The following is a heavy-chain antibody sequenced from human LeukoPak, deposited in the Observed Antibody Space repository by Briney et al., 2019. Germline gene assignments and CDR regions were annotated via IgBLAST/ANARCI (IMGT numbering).Heavy chain of an antibody. D-gene: IGHD2-2*01. CDR2: MNPNSGNT. CDR1: GYTFTSYD. Sequence: ASVKVSCKASGYTFTSYDINWVRQATGQGLEWMGWMNPNSGNTGYAQKFQGRVTMTRDTSISTAYMELSRLRSDDTAVYYCAREGVGYCSSTSCFNDYWGQGTLVTVSS. J-gene: IGHJ4*02. V-gene: IGHV1-8*01. CDR3: AREGVGYCSSTSCFNDY.